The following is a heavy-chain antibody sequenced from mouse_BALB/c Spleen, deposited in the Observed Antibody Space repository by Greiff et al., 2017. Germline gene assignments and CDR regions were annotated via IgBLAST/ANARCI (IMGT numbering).Heavy chain of an antibody. CDR2: IRNKANGYTT. D-gene: IGHD6-1*01. CDR3: ARDSAWFAY. CDR1: GFTFTDYY. J-gene: IGHJ3*01. V-gene: IGHV7-3*02. Sequence: EVKLVESGGGLVQPGGSLRLSCATSGFTFTDYYMSWVRQPPGKALEWLGFIRNKANGYTTEYSASVKGRFTISRANYQTILYLQMNTLRDEDSATYYGARDSAWFAYWGQGTLVTVSA.